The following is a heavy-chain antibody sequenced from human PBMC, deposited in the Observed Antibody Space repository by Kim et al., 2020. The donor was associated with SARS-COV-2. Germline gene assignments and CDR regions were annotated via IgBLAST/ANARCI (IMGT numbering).Heavy chain of an antibody. J-gene: IGHJ6*02. CDR3: ARDRIAARPYYYYYYGMDV. CDR2: ISYDGSNK. D-gene: IGHD6-6*01. V-gene: IGHV3-30*04. CDR1: GFTFSSYA. Sequence: GGSLRLSCAASGFTFSSYAMHWVRQAPGKGLEWVAVISYDGSNKYYVDSVKGRFTISRDNSKNTLYLQMNSLRAEDTAVYYCARDRIAARPYYYYYYGMDVWGQGTTVTVSS.